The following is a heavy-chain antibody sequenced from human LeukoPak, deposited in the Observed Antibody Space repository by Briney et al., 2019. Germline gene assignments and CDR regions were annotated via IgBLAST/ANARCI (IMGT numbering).Heavy chain of an antibody. D-gene: IGHD1-26*01. V-gene: IGHV5-51*01. CDR3: ARQASGGSYYGTEYYFDY. Sequence: GESLQISCKGSGYNFTSYWIGWVRQMPGKGLEWMGIIYPGDSDTRYSPSFQGQVTISADKSISTAYLQWSSLKASDTAMYYCARQASGGSYYGTEYYFDYWGQGTLVTVSS. CDR1: GYNFTSYW. CDR2: IYPGDSDT. J-gene: IGHJ4*02.